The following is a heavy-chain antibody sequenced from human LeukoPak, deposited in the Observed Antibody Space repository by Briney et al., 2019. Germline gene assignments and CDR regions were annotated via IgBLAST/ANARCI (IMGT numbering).Heavy chain of an antibody. CDR2: INPNSGGT. J-gene: IGHJ4*02. V-gene: IGHV1-2*02. Sequence: ASVKVSCKASGYTFTGYYMHWVRQAPGQGPEWMGWINPNSGGTNYAQKFQGRVTMTRDTSISTAYMELSRLTSDDTAVYYCAREAGVVGTTDFDYWGQGTPVTVSS. D-gene: IGHD1-14*01. CDR3: AREAGVVGTTDFDY. CDR1: GYTFTGYY.